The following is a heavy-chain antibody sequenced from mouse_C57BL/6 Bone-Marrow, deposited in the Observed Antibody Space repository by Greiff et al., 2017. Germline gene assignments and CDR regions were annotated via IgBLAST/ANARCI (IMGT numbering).Heavy chain of an antibody. CDR2: IYPGNSDT. CDR1: GYTFTSYW. V-gene: IGHV1-5*01. D-gene: IGHD1-1*01. J-gene: IGHJ2*01. Sequence: EVQLQQSGTVLARPGASVKMSCKTSGYTFTSYWMHWVKQRPGQGLEWIGAIYPGNSDTSYNQKFKGKAKLTAVTSASTAYMELSSLTNEDSAVYYCTREMLRIYYYGSSYYWGQGTTLTVSS. CDR3: TREMLRIYYYGSSYY.